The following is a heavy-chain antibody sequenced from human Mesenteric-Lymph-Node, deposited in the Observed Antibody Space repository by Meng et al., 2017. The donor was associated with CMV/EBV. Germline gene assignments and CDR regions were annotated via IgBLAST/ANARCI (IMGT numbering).Heavy chain of an antibody. Sequence: GESLKISCAASGFTFSSRGMHWVRQAPGKGLEWVAFIQFDGSDINYGDSVKSRFTISRDNAKNSLYLQMNSLRAGDTAVYYCATYSGTYGWFDPWGQGTLVTVSS. CDR3: ATYSGTYGWFDP. J-gene: IGHJ5*02. CDR1: GFTFSSRG. V-gene: IGHV3-30*02. D-gene: IGHD1-26*01. CDR2: IQFDGSDI.